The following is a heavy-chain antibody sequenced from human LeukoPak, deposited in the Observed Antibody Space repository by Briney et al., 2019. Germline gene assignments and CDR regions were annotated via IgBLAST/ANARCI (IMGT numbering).Heavy chain of an antibody. D-gene: IGHD6-19*01. Sequence: GGSLRLSCGASGFTFSTHAMTRVRQAPGQGLKWVSSISGNGDSKYYADSVKGRFTISRDNSKNTLYLQMNSLRAEDTAVYYCAKAPRGIAVAGDYYFDYWGQGTLVTVSS. CDR1: GFTFSTHA. CDR3: AKAPRGIAVAGDYYFDY. J-gene: IGHJ4*02. CDR2: ISGNGDSK. V-gene: IGHV3-23*01.